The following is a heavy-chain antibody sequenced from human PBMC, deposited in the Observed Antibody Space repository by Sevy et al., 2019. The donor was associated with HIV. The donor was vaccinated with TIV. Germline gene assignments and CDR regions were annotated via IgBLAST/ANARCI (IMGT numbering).Heavy chain of an antibody. Sequence: APVKVSCKASGYSFISYGISWVRQAPGQGLEWMGWIGASRGNTNYAQMFQGRVTMTTDTSTSTAYMQLTSLKSDDTAVYYCARDAPVYLSPEAFHVWGQGTMVTVSS. J-gene: IGHJ3*01. CDR1: GYSFISYG. CDR3: ARDAPVYLSPEAFHV. CDR2: IGASRGNT. V-gene: IGHV1-18*01. D-gene: IGHD2-8*01.